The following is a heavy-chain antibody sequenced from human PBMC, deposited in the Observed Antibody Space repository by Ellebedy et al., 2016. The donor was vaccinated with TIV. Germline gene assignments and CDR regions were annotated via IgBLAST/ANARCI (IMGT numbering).Heavy chain of an antibody. Sequence: AASVKVSCKSSGYTFIDYGISWVRQAPGQGLDWMGLVSAYSGNTNYADNLQGRVTMTTDTSTDTAYMELRSLRSDDTAVYYCARYSGSGTYYRNGMDVWGQGTTVTVSS. J-gene: IGHJ6*02. CDR3: ARYSGSGTYYRNGMDV. CDR2: VSAYSGNT. D-gene: IGHD3-10*01. CDR1: GYTFIDYG. V-gene: IGHV1-18*01.